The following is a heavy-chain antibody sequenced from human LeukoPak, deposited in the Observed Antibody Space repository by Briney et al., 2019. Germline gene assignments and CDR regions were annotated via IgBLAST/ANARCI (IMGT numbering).Heavy chain of an antibody. J-gene: IGHJ4*02. CDR3: ARVHRGYSYGRLDY. CDR1: GFTFSSYA. V-gene: IGHV3-48*02. CDR2: ISSSDNTI. Sequence: GGSLRLSCAASGFTFSSYAMSWVRQAPGKGLEWVSYISSSDNTIHYADSVKGRFTISRDNAKNSLYLEMNSLRDEDTAVYYCARVHRGYSYGRLDYWGQGTLVTVSS. D-gene: IGHD5-18*01.